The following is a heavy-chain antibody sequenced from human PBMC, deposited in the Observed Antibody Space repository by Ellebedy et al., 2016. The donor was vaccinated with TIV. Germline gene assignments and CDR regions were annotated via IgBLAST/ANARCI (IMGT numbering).Heavy chain of an antibody. V-gene: IGHV3-43*01. CDR1: GFTFDDYT. CDR3: AKDSRQLVSAYYYGMDV. D-gene: IGHD6-6*01. CDR2: ISWDGGST. J-gene: IGHJ6*02. Sequence: PGGSLRLSCAASGFTFDDYTMHWVRQAPGKGLEWVSLISWDGGSTYYADSVKGRFTISRDNSKNSLYLQMNSLRTEDTALYYCAKDSRQLVSAYYYGMDVWGQGTTVTVSS.